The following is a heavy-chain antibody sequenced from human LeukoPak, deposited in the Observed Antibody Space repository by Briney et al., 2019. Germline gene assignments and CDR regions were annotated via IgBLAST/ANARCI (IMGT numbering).Heavy chain of an antibody. V-gene: IGHV3-30*19. Sequence: GGSLRLSCAASGFTFSSYGMHWVRQAPGKGLEWVAVISYDGSNKYYADSVKGQFTISRDNSKNTLYLQMNSLRAEDTAVYYCARDPLNGRLRFLEWLSYGMDVWGQGTTVTVSS. D-gene: IGHD3-3*01. CDR1: GFTFSSYG. CDR2: ISYDGSNK. CDR3: ARDPLNGRLRFLEWLSYGMDV. J-gene: IGHJ6*02.